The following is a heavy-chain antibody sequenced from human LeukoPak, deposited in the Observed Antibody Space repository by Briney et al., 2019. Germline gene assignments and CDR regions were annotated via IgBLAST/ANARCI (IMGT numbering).Heavy chain of an antibody. D-gene: IGHD3-22*01. J-gene: IGHJ4*02. CDR2: IYYSGST. CDR3: ARDGSDSSGYYFDY. V-gene: IGHV4-30-4*01. Sequence: PSQTLSLTCTVSGGSSSSGDYYWSWIRQPPGKGLEWIGYIYYSGSTYYNPSLKSRVTISVDTSKNQFSLKLSSVTAADTAVYYCARDGSDSSGYYFDYWGQGTLVTVSS. CDR1: GGSSSSGDYY.